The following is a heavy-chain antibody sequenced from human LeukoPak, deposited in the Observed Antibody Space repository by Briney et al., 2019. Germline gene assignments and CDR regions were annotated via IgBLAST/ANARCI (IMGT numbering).Heavy chain of an antibody. V-gene: IGHV6-1*01. J-gene: IGHJ4*02. CDR3: AREGRRISGGTLSLDY. D-gene: IGHD2-15*01. CDR2: TFYRSKWYY. Sequence: SQTLSLTCAISGDSVSNNNAAWNWIRQSPSRGLEWLGRTFYRSKWYYDYAVPAKSRITINSDTSKNQFSLQLAYVTPEDTAVYYCAREGRRISGGTLSLDYWGQGTLVTVSS. CDR1: GDSVSNNNAA.